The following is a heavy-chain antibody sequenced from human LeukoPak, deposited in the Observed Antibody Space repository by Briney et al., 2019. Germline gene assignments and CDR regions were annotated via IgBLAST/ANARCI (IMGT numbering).Heavy chain of an antibody. D-gene: IGHD3-10*01. V-gene: IGHV3-66*01. CDR1: GFTVSSNY. CDR3: ARDSYGSGSYYHDY. CDR2: IYSGGST. Sequence: GGSLRLSCAASGFTVSSNYMSWVRQAPGKGLEWVSVIYSGGSTYYADFVKGRFTISRDSSKNALYLQMNSLRAEDTAVYYCARDSYGSGSYYHDYWGQGTLVTVSS. J-gene: IGHJ4*02.